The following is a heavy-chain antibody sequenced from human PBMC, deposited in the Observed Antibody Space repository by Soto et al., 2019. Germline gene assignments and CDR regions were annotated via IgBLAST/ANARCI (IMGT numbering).Heavy chain of an antibody. Sequence: RSLTCTVSGGSISSYYWSWIRQPPGKGLEWIGYIYYSGSTNYNPSLKSRVTISVDTSKNQFSLKLSSVTAADTAVYYRASTRDGFVDYWGQGTLVTVSS. D-gene: IGHD5-12*01. J-gene: IGHJ4*02. V-gene: IGHV4-59*01. CDR1: GGSISSYY. CDR3: ASTRDGFVDY. CDR2: IYYSGST.